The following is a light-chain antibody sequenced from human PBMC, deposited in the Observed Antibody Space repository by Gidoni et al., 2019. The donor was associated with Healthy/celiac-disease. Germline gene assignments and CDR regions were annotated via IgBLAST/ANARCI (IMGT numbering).Light chain of an antibody. Sequence: QSVLTQPPSASGTPGQRVTISCSGSRSNTGSNTVKWYQPLPGTAPKLLIYSNNQRPSGVPDRFSGSKSGTSASLAISGLQSEDEADYYCAAWDDSLNGRVFGGGTKLTVL. V-gene: IGLV1-44*01. CDR1: RSNTGSNT. J-gene: IGLJ3*02. CDR2: SNN. CDR3: AAWDDSLNGRV.